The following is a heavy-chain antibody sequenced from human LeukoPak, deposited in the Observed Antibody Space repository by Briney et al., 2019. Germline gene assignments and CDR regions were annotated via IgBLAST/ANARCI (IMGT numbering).Heavy chain of an antibody. J-gene: IGHJ4*02. CDR3: ARGQLYYDFWSGYIDY. Sequence: ASVKVFCKASGYTFTGYYMHWVRQAPGQGLEWMGWINPNSGGTNYAQKFQGRVTMTRDTSISTAYMELSRLRSDDTAVYYCARGQLYYDFWSGYIDYWGQGTLVTVSS. CDR1: GYTFTGYY. CDR2: INPNSGGT. D-gene: IGHD3-3*01. V-gene: IGHV1-2*02.